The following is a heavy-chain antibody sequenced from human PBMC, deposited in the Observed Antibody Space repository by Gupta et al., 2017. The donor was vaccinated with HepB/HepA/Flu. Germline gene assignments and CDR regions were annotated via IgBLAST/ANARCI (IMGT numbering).Heavy chain of an antibody. J-gene: IGHJ3*01. Sequence: QLQLQESGPGLVKPSETLSLTCSVSGGSINSSNYYWAWFRQPPGKGLEWIGSFYYSGSTYSIPPLKSRVTISGDTSDNHFSLKLSSVTVADTGVYYCARDNRIAGGGLFWGQGTMVTVSS. CDR1: GGSINSSNYY. V-gene: IGHV4-39*02. CDR3: ARDNRIAGGGLF. CDR2: FYYSGST. D-gene: IGHD6-13*01.